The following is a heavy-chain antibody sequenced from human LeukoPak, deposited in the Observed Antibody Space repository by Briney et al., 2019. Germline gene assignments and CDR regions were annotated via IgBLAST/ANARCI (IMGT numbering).Heavy chain of an antibody. CDR2: INHSGST. CDR1: GGSFSGYY. Sequence: SETLSLTCAVYGGSFSGYYWSWIRQPPGKGLEWIGEINHSGSTNYNPSLKSRVTISVDTSKNQFSLKLSSVTAADTAVYYCARRGGHYGSGSYYRRNWFDPWGKGTTVTISS. CDR3: ARRGGHYGSGSYYRRNWFDP. J-gene: IGHJ5*01. D-gene: IGHD3-10*01. V-gene: IGHV4-34*01.